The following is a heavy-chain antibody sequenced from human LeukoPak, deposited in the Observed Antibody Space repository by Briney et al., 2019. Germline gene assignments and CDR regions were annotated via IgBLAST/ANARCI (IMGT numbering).Heavy chain of an antibody. V-gene: IGHV1-18*01. CDR2: ISAYNDNT. CDR3: ARDGRLVGLGAPDY. Sequence: ASVKVSCKASGYTFTSYGISWVRQAPGQGLEWMGWISAYNDNTNYAQKLQGRVTMTTDTSTSTAYMELRSLRSDDTAVYYCARDGRLVGLGAPDYWGQGTLVTVSS. D-gene: IGHD1-26*01. J-gene: IGHJ4*02. CDR1: GYTFTSYG.